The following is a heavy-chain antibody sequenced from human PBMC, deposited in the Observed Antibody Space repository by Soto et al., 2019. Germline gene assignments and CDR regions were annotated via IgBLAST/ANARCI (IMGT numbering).Heavy chain of an antibody. CDR2: ISYDGSNK. CDR3: ASPIPCSGGRCYHP. D-gene: IGHD2-15*01. CDR1: GFTFSSYA. Sequence: QVQLVESGGGVVQPGRSLRLYCAASGFTFSSYAMHWVRQAPGKGLEWVAVISYDGSNKYYADSVKGRFTISRDNSKNTLYLQMNSLRAEDTAVYYCASPIPCSGGRCYHPGGQGTLVTVSS. J-gene: IGHJ4*02. V-gene: IGHV3-30-3*01.